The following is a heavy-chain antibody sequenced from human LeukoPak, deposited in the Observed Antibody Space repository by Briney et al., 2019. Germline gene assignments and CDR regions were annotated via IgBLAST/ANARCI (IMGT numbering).Heavy chain of an antibody. D-gene: IGHD2-8*02. V-gene: IGHV3-30*04. J-gene: IGHJ4*02. Sequence: GGSLRLSCAASGFTFSSYAMHWVRQAPGKGLEGVAVISYDGSNKYYADSVKGRFTISRDNSKNTLYLQMNSLRSEDTAVYYCARDGGVRGRLAYFDYWGQGNLVAVSS. CDR1: GFTFSSYA. CDR2: ISYDGSNK. CDR3: ARDGGVRGRLAYFDY.